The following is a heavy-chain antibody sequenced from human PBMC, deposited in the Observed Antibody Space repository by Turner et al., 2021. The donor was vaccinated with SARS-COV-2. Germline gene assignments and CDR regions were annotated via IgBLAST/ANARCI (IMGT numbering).Heavy chain of an antibody. J-gene: IGHJ4*02. V-gene: IGHV3-21*01. D-gene: IGHD6-19*01. CDR1: GFTFSSSW. CDR2: ISSTSSYK. Sequence: EVQLVESGGGLVKPGGSLRLSCAASGFTFSSSWMNWVRQAPGKGLEWVSSISSTSSYKYYADSVKGRFTISRDNANKSLYLQMDSLRAEDTAVYYCGADTSGWAADYWGQGALVTVSS. CDR3: GADTSGWAADY.